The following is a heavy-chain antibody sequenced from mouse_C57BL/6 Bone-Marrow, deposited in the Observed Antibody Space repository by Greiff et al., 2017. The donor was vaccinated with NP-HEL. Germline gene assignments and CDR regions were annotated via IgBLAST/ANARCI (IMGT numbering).Heavy chain of an antibody. D-gene: IGHD2-2*01. V-gene: IGHV1-55*01. Sequence: QVQLQQPGAELVKPGASVKMSCKASGYTFTSYWITWVKQRPGQGLEWIGDIYPGSGSTNYNEKFKSQDTLTVDTSSSTAYMKLSSLTSEESAVYYCASMVTTRVYYAMDYWGQGTSVTVSS. J-gene: IGHJ4*01. CDR2: IYPGSGST. CDR3: ASMVTTRVYYAMDY. CDR1: GYTFTSYW.